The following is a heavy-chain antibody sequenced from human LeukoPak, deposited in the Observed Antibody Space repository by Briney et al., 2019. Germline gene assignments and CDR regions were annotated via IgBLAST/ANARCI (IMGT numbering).Heavy chain of an antibody. D-gene: IGHD3-3*01. CDR2: IIPILGIA. J-gene: IGHJ5*02. V-gene: IGHV1-69*04. CDR3: ARSPGVFGVVISEFDP. Sequence: SVKVSRKASGGTFSSYAISWVRQAPGQGLEWMGRIIPILGIANYAQKFQGRVTITADKSTSTAYMELSSLRSEDTAVYYCARSPGVFGVVISEFDPWGQGTLVTVSS. CDR1: GGTFSSYA.